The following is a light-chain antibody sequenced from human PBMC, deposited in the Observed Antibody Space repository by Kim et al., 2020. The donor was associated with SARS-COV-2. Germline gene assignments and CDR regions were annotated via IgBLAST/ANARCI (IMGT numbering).Light chain of an antibody. Sequence: VAPGQAAGIPCSGDKLGDKYACWYQQKPGQSPVLVIYQDSKRPSGIPERFTGSNSGNTATLTISGTQAMDEADYYCQAWDSSTVVFGGGTQLTVL. CDR3: QAWDSSTVV. V-gene: IGLV3-1*01. CDR2: QDS. J-gene: IGLJ2*01. CDR1: KLGDKY.